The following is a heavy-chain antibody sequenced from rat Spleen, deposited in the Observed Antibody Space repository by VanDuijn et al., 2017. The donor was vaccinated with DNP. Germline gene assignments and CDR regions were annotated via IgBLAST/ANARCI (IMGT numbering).Heavy chain of an antibody. J-gene: IGHJ2*01. D-gene: IGHD1-4*01. CDR3: AGRPPPTRGPFDY. CDR1: GFIFSNYW. CDR2: ISNPGVNT. V-gene: IGHV5-31*01. Sequence: EVQLVESGGGPVQPGRSLKLSCVASGFIFSNYWLTWIRQAPGKGLEWVASISNPGVNTYYSDSVKCRFSLSRDNAKSTLYLQMDSLRSDDTATYYCAGRPPPTRGPFDYWGQGIMVTVSS.